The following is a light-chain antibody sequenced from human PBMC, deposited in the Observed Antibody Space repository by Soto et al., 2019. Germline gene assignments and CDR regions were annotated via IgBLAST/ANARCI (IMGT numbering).Light chain of an antibody. V-gene: IGKV3-20*01. Sequence: EIVLTQSPDTLSWSPGESATLSCRASQSVRSSYLAWYRQTPGQTPRLLIYAASSRATGIPDRFSGSGSGTDFSLSISRLEAEDFAVYYCQQYGSSPRTFGQGTKVDIK. J-gene: IGKJ1*01. CDR2: AAS. CDR3: QQYGSSPRT. CDR1: QSVRSSY.